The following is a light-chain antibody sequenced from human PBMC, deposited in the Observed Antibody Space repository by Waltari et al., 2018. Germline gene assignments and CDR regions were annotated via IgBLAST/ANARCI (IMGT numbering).Light chain of an antibody. CDR2: KAS. V-gene: IGKV1-5*03. Sequence: DIQMSQSPSTLSASIGARVPLTCLASQNIKTWVAWYQQKPGKAPKFLVYKASTLDSGVPSRFSGSGSGTEFTLTISSLQPDDFATYYCQQYDTYPLTFGGGTKVEIK. CDR3: QQYDTYPLT. CDR1: QNIKTW. J-gene: IGKJ4*01.